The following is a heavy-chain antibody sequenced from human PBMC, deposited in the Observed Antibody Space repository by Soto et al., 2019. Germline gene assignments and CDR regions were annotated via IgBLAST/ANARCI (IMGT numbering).Heavy chain of an antibody. CDR2: IKSQAEGWTT. J-gene: IGHJ5*02. V-gene: IGHV3-15*01. D-gene: IGHD3-3*01. CDR3: MAWYYDYWSGYYPYNWFDP. CDR1: GFRVTDAW. Sequence: XECLGLSCEASGFRVTDAWMTGVRQSPGKGLEWVGRIKSQAEGWTTDYAAPVKGRFTISRDDSKNTLFLHMNSLKIEDSGVYYCMAWYYDYWSGYYPYNWFDPWGQGTLVTVSS.